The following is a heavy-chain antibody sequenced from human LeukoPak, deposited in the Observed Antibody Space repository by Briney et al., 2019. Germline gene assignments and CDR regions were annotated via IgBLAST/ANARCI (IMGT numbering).Heavy chain of an antibody. D-gene: IGHD3-10*01. J-gene: IGHJ4*02. V-gene: IGHV5-51*01. CDR3: ARGMVRGTYYFDY. CDR2: IYPGDSDT. Sequence: GESLKISCNGSGYXFTSYWICWVRQMPGKGLEWMGIIYPGDSDTRYSPSLQGQVTISADKSISTAYLQWSSLKASDTAMYYCARGMVRGTYYFDYWGQGTLVTVSS. CDR1: GYXFTSYW.